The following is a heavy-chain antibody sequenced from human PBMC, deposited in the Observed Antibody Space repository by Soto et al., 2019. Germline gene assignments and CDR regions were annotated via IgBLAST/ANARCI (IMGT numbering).Heavy chain of an antibody. CDR3: ARGGGPNKVYDLDA. D-gene: IGHD3-16*01. V-gene: IGHV1-18*01. CDR2: IGGNNGNT. J-gene: IGHJ6*02. CDR1: GYNFVSHG. Sequence: QIHLVQSGPEVKRPGASVNVSCKTSGYNFVSHGITWVRQVPGQGLEWMGWIGGNNGNTDYAQKLKGRATMATEISPRTADMALKSLTPDYTGVYYCARGGGPNKVYDLDAWGQGTTVTVSS.